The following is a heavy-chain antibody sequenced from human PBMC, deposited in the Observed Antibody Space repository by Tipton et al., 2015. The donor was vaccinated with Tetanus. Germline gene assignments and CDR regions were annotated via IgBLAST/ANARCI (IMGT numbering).Heavy chain of an antibody. V-gene: IGHV4-59*01. D-gene: IGHD3-9*01. J-gene: IGHJ6*02. Sequence: TLSLTCNVSGASIRSNYWTWIRQPPGKGLEWIGYIYDGGTINTKYNPSLRGRVASSIDTSKKLFFLKMTSVTPADPAVYFCARDNGYDIVYGYSARQYAVDVWGRGTAVTVS. CDR2: IYDGGTINT. CDR1: GASIRSNY. CDR3: ARDNGYDIVYGYSARQYAVDV.